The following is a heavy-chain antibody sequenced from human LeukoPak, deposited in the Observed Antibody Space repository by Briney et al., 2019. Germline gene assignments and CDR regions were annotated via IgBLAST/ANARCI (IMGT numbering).Heavy chain of an antibody. CDR2: ISSSGSTI. Sequence: GGSLRLSCAASGFTFSDYYMSWIRQAPGKGLEWVSYISSSGSTIYYADSVKGRFTISRDNAKNSLYLQMNSLRAEDTAVYYCARDERFGEFDFDYWGQGTLVTVSS. D-gene: IGHD3-10*01. CDR3: ARDERFGEFDFDY. J-gene: IGHJ4*02. V-gene: IGHV3-11*01. CDR1: GFTFSDYY.